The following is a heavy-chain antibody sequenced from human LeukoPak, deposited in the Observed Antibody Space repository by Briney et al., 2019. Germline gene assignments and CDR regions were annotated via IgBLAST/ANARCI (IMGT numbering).Heavy chain of an antibody. J-gene: IGHJ4*02. V-gene: IGHV1-18*01. CDR2: ISAYNGNT. CDR1: GYTFTSYG. CDR3: ARDILYYYDSSGYRPFDY. D-gene: IGHD3-22*01. Sequence: GASVKVSCKASGYTFTSYGISWVRQAPGQGLEWMGWISAYNGNTNYAQKLQGRVTMTTDTSTSTAYMELRSLRSDDTAVYYCARDILYYYDSSGYRPFDYWGQGTLVTVSS.